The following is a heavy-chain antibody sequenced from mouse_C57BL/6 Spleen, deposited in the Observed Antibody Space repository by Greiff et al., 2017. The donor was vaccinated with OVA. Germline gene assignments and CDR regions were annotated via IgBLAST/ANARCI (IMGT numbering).Heavy chain of an antibody. V-gene: IGHV5-17*01. J-gene: IGHJ1*03. CDR2: ISSGSSTI. D-gene: IGHD1-1*02. CDR3: ARPPTMVGYFDV. Sequence: EVKLVESGGGLVKPGGSLKLSCAASGFTFSDYGMHWVRQAPEKGLEWVAYISSGSSTIYYADTVKGRFTISRDNAKNTLFLQMTSRRSEDTAMYYCARPPTMVGYFDVWGTGTTVTVSS. CDR1: GFTFSDYG.